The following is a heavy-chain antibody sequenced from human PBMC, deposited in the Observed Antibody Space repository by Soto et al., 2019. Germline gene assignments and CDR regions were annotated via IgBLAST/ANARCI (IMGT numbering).Heavy chain of an antibody. D-gene: IGHD3-9*01. CDR2: ISGSGGNT. J-gene: IGHJ4*02. CDR3: AKSWAVTGNLVRFFDY. V-gene: IGHV3-23*01. Sequence: GGSLRLSCAASGFTFSNYAMNWVRQAPGKGLEWVSGISGSGGNTYYADSVKDRFTVSRDNSMNTLFLQMNSLRAEDTAVYYCAKSWAVTGNLVRFFDYWGQGILVTVSS. CDR1: GFTFSNYA.